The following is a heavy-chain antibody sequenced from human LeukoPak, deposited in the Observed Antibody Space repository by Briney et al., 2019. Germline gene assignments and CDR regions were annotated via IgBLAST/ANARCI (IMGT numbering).Heavy chain of an antibody. CDR3: ARLNIQLWLDTFDI. D-gene: IGHD5-18*01. J-gene: IGHJ3*02. CDR1: GGSISSYY. Sequence: PSETLSLTCTVSGGSISSYYWSWIRQPPGKGLEWIGYIYYSGSTNYNPSLKSRVTISVDTSKNQFSLKLSSVTAADTAVCYCARLNIQLWLDTFDIWGQGTMVTVSS. V-gene: IGHV4-59*08. CDR2: IYYSGST.